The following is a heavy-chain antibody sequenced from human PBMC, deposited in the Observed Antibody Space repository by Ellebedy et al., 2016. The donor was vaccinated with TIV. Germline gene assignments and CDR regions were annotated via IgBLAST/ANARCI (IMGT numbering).Heavy chain of an antibody. Sequence: SETLSLTXTVSGGSISSYYWSWIRQPPGKGLEWIGYIYYSGSTNYNPSLKSRVTISVDTSKNQFSLQLNSVTPEDTAVYYCARSVEQWLVGGSFDYWGQGTLVTVSS. V-gene: IGHV4-59*12. D-gene: IGHD6-19*01. CDR2: IYYSGST. J-gene: IGHJ4*02. CDR1: GGSISSYY. CDR3: ARSVEQWLVGGSFDY.